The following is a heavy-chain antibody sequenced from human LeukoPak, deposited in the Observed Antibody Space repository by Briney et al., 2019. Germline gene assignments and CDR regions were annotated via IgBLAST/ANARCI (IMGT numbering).Heavy chain of an antibody. CDR2: IKHDESDK. Sequence: GGSLRLSCGATGFTISSYWMHWVRQAPGKGLEWVANIKHDESDKYYVDSVKGRFTISRDNAKNSLYLQMNSLRAEDTAVYYCARDLDYWGQGTLVTVSS. CDR1: GFTISSYW. V-gene: IGHV3-7*01. CDR3: ARDLDY. J-gene: IGHJ4*02.